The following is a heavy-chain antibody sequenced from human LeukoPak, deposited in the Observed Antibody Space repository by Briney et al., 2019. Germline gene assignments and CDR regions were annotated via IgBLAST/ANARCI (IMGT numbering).Heavy chain of an antibody. D-gene: IGHD3-3*01. CDR3: AKRSGGPSPFDY. CDR1: GFTFSSYG. CDR2: ISISDGTT. Sequence: PGGSLRLTCAASGFTFSSYGMSWVRQAPGKGLEWVSSISISDGTTYYADSVKGRFTISRDNSKNTLFLQMNSLRAEDTAVYYCAKRSGGPSPFDYWGQGALVTVSS. V-gene: IGHV3-23*01. J-gene: IGHJ4*02.